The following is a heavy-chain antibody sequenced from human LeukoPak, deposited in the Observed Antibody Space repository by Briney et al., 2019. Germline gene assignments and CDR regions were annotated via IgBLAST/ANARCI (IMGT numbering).Heavy chain of an antibody. CDR2: INPNSGGT. CDR3: ARDLFGEWGCFDP. V-gene: IGHV1-2*02. D-gene: IGHD3-10*02. Sequence: ASVKVSCKASGYTFTSYGISWVRQAPGQGLEWMGWINPNSGGTNYAQKFQGRVTMTRDTSISTAYMELSRLRSDDTAVYYRARDLFGEWGCFDPWGQGTLVTVSS. J-gene: IGHJ5*02. CDR1: GYTFTSYG.